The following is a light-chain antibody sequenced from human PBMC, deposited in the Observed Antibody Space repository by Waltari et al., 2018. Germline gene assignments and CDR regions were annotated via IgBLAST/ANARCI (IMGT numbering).Light chain of an antibody. CDR2: GTF. Sequence: EIVLTQSPGTLYLSPGERATLSCRASESISRTYLAWYQHKPGQSPRLLIFGTFSRAAGIPDRFSGSGSGTDFTLIISRLEPEDFAVYFYQQYGTLPITFGQGTRLQIK. CDR1: ESISRTY. CDR3: QQYGTLPIT. V-gene: IGKV3-20*01. J-gene: IGKJ5*01.